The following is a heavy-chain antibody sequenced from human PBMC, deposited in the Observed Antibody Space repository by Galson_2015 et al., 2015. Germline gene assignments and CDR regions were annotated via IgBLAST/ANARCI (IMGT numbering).Heavy chain of an antibody. V-gene: IGHV1-3*01. CDR2: INAGNGNT. CDR1: GYTFTSYA. CDR3: ARDAPLVAAAAFDY. Sequence: SVKVSCKASGYTFTSYAMHWVRQAPGQRLEWMGWINAGNGNTKYSQKLQGRVTMTTDTSTSTAYMELRSLRSDDTAVYYCARDAPLVAAAAFDYWGQGTLVAVSS. J-gene: IGHJ4*02. D-gene: IGHD2-15*01.